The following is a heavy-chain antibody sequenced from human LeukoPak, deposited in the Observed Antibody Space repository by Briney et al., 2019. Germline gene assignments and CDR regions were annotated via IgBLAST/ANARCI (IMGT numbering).Heavy chain of an antibody. D-gene: IGHD4-23*01. Sequence: QTGGSLRLSCAASGFTFSNYGMHWVRRAPGKGLQWVAFVRSDGSIKYYADSVKGRFTISRDNSKNTLFLQMNSLRAEDTAVYYCARGSGYGANSNFQHWGQGTLVTVSS. CDR2: VRSDGSIK. J-gene: IGHJ1*01. CDR1: GFTFSNYG. V-gene: IGHV3-30*02. CDR3: ARGSGYGANSNFQH.